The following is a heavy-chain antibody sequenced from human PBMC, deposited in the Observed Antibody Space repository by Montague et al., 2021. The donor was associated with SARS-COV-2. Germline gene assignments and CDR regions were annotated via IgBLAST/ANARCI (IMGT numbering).Heavy chain of an antibody. J-gene: IGHJ2*01. CDR1: GGSINDHY. CDR2: ISSNGKT. CDR3: ARRGYYDSAGYHWHLDL. Sequence: SETLSLTSTVSGGSINDHYRSWIRQSPGKGLEWIGYISSNGKTNYNPSLKSRVTLSADASRNEFSLKLDSVTAVDTAVYFCARRGYYDSAGYHWHLDLWGRGMLVTVSS. D-gene: IGHD3-22*01. V-gene: IGHV4-4*09.